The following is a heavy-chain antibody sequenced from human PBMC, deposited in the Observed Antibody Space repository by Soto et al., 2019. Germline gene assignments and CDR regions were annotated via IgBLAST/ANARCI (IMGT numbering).Heavy chain of an antibody. CDR1: GFTFENYA. CDR2: ISWNRGTI. J-gene: IGHJ5*02. D-gene: IGHD1-26*01. V-gene: IGHV3-9*03. Sequence: LRLSCTSSGFTFENYAMHCVRQAPGQGLEWVSGISWNRGTIGYADSVKGRLTISRDNAKNTLYPPVNSLRAEDMTGYYCVSARSGSYARRVWFDPWGQGTLVTVSS. CDR3: VSARSGSYARRVWFDP.